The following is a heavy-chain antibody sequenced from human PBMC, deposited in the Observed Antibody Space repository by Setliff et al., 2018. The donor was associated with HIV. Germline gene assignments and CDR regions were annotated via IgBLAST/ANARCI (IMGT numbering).Heavy chain of an antibody. CDR3: AKPYRGSVVRDQGYMDV. CDR2: IMALFQRT. V-gene: IGHV1-69*05. Sequence: GASVKVSCKVSGDTFRNYAINWVRLAPGQGLEWMGEIMALFQRTQYAQKFQGRVTFTTDESTSTAYMELRSLRAEDTAVYYCAKPYRGSVVRDQGYMDVWGKGTTVTVSS. CDR1: GDTFRNYA. J-gene: IGHJ6*03. D-gene: IGHD3-10*01.